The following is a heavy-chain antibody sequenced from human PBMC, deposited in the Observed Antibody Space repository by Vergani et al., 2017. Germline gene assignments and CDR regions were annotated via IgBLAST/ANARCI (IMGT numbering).Heavy chain of an antibody. CDR3: ARVVGTGYYYYYMDV. V-gene: IGHV3-48*01. D-gene: IGHD6-19*01. CDR2: ISSSSSTI. Sequence: EVQLVESGGGLVQPGGSLRLSCAASGFTFSSYSMNWVRQAPGKGLEWVSYISSSSSTIYYADSVKGRFTISRDNAKNSLYLQMNSLRGEDTAVYYCARVVGTGYYYYYMDVWGKGTTVTVSS. J-gene: IGHJ6*03. CDR1: GFTFSSYS.